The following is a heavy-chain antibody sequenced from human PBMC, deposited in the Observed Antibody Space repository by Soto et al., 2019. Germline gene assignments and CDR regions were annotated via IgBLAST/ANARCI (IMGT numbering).Heavy chain of an antibody. CDR3: ARGRREWELLRDYYRMDV. V-gene: IGHV4-34*01. CDR2: INHSGST. J-gene: IGHJ6*02. CDR1: GGSFSGYY. D-gene: IGHD1-26*01. Sequence: SETLSLTCAVYGGSFSGYYWSWILQPPGKXLEWIGEINHSGSTNYNPSLKSRVTISVDTSKNQFSLKLSSVTAADTAVYYCARGRREWELLRDYYRMDVWGQGSTVTVSS.